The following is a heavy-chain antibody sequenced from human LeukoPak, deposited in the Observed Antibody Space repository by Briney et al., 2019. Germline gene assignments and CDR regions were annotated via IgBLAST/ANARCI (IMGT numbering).Heavy chain of an antibody. D-gene: IGHD6-19*01. CDR3: ARWSTVTGGFLINYYGMNV. J-gene: IGHJ6*02. CDR1: GGSISRGGDY. CDR2: IYYSGTT. V-gene: IGHV4-61*08. Sequence: SETLSLTCTVSGGSISRGGDYWSWIRQHPGKGLEWIGYIYYSGTTKYNPSLKSRVTISLDTSKNQFSLKLTSVTSADTAVYYCARWSTVTGGFLINYYGMNVWGPGTTVTVSS.